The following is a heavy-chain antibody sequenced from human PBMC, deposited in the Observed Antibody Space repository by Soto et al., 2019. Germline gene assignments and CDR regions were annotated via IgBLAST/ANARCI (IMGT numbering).Heavy chain of an antibody. CDR2: IYYSGTT. D-gene: IGHD4-17*01. V-gene: IGHV4-30-4*01. J-gene: IGHJ4*02. CDR3: AISLPTVMWYFDY. CDR1: GGSISSGDYY. Sequence: QVQLQESGPGLVKPSQTLSLTCTVSGGSISSGDYYWSWIRKPTGNGLQWIGYIYYSGTTYYNPSLKSRAPRSVDTSKNQFSLRMTSVTAADTAVYYCAISLPTVMWYFDYWGQGTLVTVSS.